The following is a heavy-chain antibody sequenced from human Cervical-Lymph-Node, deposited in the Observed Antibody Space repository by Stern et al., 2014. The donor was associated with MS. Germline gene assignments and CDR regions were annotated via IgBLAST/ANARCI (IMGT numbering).Heavy chain of an antibody. J-gene: IGHJ4*02. CDR3: TSGRGYCSATSCVAFDF. Sequence: QVQLVQSGTEVKKPGSSVKVSCTASRGNLNYGMSWVRQAPGQGLEWMGXITPILGESKYAQRFQGRLTISADESTTTAYMELSRLTSEDTALYYCTSGRGYCSATSCVAFDFWGQGSLVIVSS. CDR2: ITPILGES. D-gene: IGHD2-2*01. CDR1: RGNLNYG. V-gene: IGHV1-69*09.